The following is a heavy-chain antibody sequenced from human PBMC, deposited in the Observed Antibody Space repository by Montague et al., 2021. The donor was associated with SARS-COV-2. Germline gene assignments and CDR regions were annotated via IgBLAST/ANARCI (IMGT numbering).Heavy chain of an antibody. V-gene: IGHV3-21*01. CDR1: GFTFSSYS. D-gene: IGHD3-22*01. CDR2: ISSSSSYI. J-gene: IGHJ4*02. CDR3: ASDYYYDSSGYSGSFDC. Sequence: SLRLSCAASGFTFSSYSMNWVRQAPGKGLAWVSSISSSSSYIYYADSVKGRFTISRDNAKNSLYLQMNSLRAEDTAVYYCASDYYYDSSGYSGSFDCWGQGTLVTVSS.